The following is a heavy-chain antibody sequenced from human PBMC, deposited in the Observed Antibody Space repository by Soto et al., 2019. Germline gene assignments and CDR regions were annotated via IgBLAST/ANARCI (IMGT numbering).Heavy chain of an antibody. CDR3: TTVHFDVLTGSFDY. Sequence: EVHLVESGGGLVKPGGSLRLSCAASGFTFGNAWMNWFRQAPGKGLEWVGRIKSKIHGGTTDYAAPVRGRFTISRDDSKHRLFLQMNSLKTEDAAVYYCTTVHFDVLTGSFDYWGQGTLVTVSS. J-gene: IGHJ4*02. D-gene: IGHD3-9*01. V-gene: IGHV3-15*07. CDR1: GFTFGNAW. CDR2: IKSKIHGGTT.